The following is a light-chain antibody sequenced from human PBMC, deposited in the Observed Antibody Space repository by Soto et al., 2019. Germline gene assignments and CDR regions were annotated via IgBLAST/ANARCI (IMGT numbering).Light chain of an antibody. Sequence: DIVMTQSPDSLAVSLGERATINCKSSQSVLYSSNNKNYLAWYQQKPGQPPKLLIYWASTRESGVPDRFSGSGSGTDFTLTISSLQAEDVAVYYCQQYSITPPTFGQGTKVEIK. CDR1: QSVLYSSNNKNY. J-gene: IGKJ1*01. CDR3: QQYSITPPT. CDR2: WAS. V-gene: IGKV4-1*01.